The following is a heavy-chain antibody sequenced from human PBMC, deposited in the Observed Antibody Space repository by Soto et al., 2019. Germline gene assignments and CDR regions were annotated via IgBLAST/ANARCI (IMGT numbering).Heavy chain of an antibody. CDR1: GFTFSSYS. D-gene: IGHD6-19*01. CDR3: ARVDVYSSGRYDC. J-gene: IGHJ4*02. CDR2: TSSSSSYI. V-gene: IGHV3-21*01. Sequence: PWGALRLSCAASGFTFSSYSMNWVRQAPGKGLEWVSSTSSSSSYIYYADSVKGRFTISRDNAKNSLYLQMNSLRAEDTSVYYCARVDVYSSGRYDCWGQGTLVTVSS.